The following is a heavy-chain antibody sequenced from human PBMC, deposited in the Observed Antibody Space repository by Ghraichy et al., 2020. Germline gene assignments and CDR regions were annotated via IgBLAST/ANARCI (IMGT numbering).Heavy chain of an antibody. V-gene: IGHV4-59*08. Sequence: SETLALTCTVSGGSISSYYWSWIRQPPGKGLEWIGYIYYSGSTNYNPSLKSRVTISVDTSKNQFSLKLSSVTAADTAVYYCARQSGCGSGCLGGYFDYWGQGTLVTVSS. CDR2: IYYSGST. CDR1: GGSISSYY. D-gene: IGHD6-19*01. CDR3: ARQSGCGSGCLGGYFDY. J-gene: IGHJ4*02.